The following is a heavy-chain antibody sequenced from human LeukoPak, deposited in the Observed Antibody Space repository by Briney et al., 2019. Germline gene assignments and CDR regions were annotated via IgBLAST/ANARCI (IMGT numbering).Heavy chain of an antibody. CDR3: ASYYGNKLVICL. CDR2: VKQGGREK. D-gene: IGHD4-11*01. J-gene: IGHJ4*02. V-gene: IGHV3-7*01. CDR1: GFSFSEYW. Sequence: GGSLRLSCEGSGFSFSEYWMSWVRQAPGKGLEWVASVKQGGREKYYVDSVKGRFDISRDDAKNSLYLQMNTLRSDDTALYYCASYYGNKLVICLWGQGTLVTVSS.